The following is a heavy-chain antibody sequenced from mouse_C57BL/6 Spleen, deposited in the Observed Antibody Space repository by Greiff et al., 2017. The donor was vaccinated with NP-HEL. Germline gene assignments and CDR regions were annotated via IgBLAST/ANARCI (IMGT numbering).Heavy chain of an antibody. V-gene: IGHV3-6*01. D-gene: IGHD1-1*01. Sequence: HLKGPGPALVNPPRSLPPPSPSPGYPFPGGFSWNWFRQFPGNKLEWMDYISYDGSNNYNPSLKNRISITRDTSKNQFFLKLNSVTTEDTATYYCARRGYYGSYWYFDVWGTGTTVTVSS. J-gene: IGHJ1*03. CDR2: ISYDGSN. CDR3: ARRGYYGSYWYFDV. CDR1: GYPFPGGFS.